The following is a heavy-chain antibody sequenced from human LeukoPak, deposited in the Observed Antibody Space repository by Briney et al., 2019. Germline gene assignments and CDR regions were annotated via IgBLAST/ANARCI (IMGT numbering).Heavy chain of an antibody. V-gene: IGHV3-21*01. CDR3: ARWGVAAAGTGYFDY. CDR2: ISSSSSYI. CDR1: GFTFSIYS. J-gene: IGHJ4*02. Sequence: SGGSLRLSCAASGFTFSIYSMNWVRQAPGKGLEWVSSISSSSSYIYYADSVKGRFTISRDNSKNSLYLQMNSVGAEDTAVYYCARWGVAAAGTGYFDYWGQGTLVTVSS. D-gene: IGHD6-13*01.